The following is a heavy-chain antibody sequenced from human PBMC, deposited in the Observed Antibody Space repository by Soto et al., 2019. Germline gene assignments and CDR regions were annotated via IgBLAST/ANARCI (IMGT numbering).Heavy chain of an antibody. V-gene: IGHV1-2*02. CDR2: INPRNGDT. CDR3: VRGGRVDVVTPTRIVFDY. D-gene: IGHD2-21*02. Sequence: QVQLVQSGAEVKKPGASVKVSCKVSGYTFTGNYMHWMRQAPGQGPEWMGWINPRNGDTDYAQKFQGRVTITRDTSISPAYMDLSRLTSDDTAIYFCVRGGRVDVVTPTRIVFDYWGQGTLLNVSS. CDR1: GYTFTGNY. J-gene: IGHJ4*02.